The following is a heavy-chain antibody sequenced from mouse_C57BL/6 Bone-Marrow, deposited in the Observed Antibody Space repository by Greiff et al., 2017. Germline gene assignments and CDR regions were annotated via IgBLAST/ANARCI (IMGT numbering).Heavy chain of an antibody. J-gene: IGHJ4*01. CDR1: GFTFSDYG. D-gene: IGHD1-1*01. CDR3: ARQDYGSSYDYAMDY. CDR2: ISNLAYSI. Sequence: EVKLVASGGGLVQPGGSLKLSCAASGFTFSDYGMAWVRQAPRKGPEWVAFISNLAYSIYYADTVTGRFTISRENAKNTLYLEMSSLRSEDTAMYYCARQDYGSSYDYAMDYWGQGTSVTVSS. V-gene: IGHV5-15*01.